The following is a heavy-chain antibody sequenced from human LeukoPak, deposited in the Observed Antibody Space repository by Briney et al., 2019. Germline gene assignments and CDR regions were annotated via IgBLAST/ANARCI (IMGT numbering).Heavy chain of an antibody. CDR3: ARELSHDAFDI. V-gene: IGHV4-31*03. D-gene: IGHD3-16*02. CDR2: IYYSGST. CDR1: VGSISRGGYY. J-gene: IGHJ3*02. Sequence: PSEPLSLTCTVSVGSISRGGYYWSWIRQPPGKALEWIGYIYYSGSTYYNPSLKSRVTISVDTSRNQFSLKLSSVTAADTAVYYCARELSHDAFDIWGQGTMVTVSS.